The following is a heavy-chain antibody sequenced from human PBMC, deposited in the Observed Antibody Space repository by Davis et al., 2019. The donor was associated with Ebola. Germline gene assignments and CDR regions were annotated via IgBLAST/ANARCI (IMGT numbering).Heavy chain of an antibody. CDR3: ASDNWNNWFDP. Sequence: AASVKVPCKASGGTFSSYAISWVRQAPGQGLEWMGGIIPIFGTANYAQKFQGRVTITADESTSTAYMELSSLRSEDTAVYYCASDNWNNWFDPWGQGTLVTVSS. CDR2: IIPIFGTA. J-gene: IGHJ5*02. V-gene: IGHV1-69*13. CDR1: GGTFSSYA. D-gene: IGHD1-1*01.